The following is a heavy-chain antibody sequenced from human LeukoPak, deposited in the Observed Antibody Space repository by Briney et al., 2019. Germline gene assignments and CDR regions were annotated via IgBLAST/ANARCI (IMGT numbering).Heavy chain of an antibody. D-gene: IGHD2-2*01. CDR3: AKERYCSSTSCSTAYYYYYGMDV. V-gene: IGHV3-30*18. CDR2: ISYDGSNK. J-gene: IGHJ6*02. CDR1: GFSFSDSW. Sequence: GGSLTLSCAASGFSFSDSWMTWVRPAPGKGLEWVAVISYDGSNKYYADSVKGRFTISRDNSKNTLYLQMNSLRAEDTAVYYCAKERYCSSTSCSTAYYYYYGMDVWGQGTTVTVSS.